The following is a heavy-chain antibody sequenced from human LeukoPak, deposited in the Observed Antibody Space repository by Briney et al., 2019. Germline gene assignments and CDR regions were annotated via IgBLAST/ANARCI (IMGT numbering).Heavy chain of an antibody. Sequence: PGGTLRLSCAASGFTFSSYGMSWVRQAPGKGLEWVSAISGSGISTYYADSVKGRFTISRDNSKNTLYLQMNSLRAEDTAVYYCARPYLERSLKFCMDVWGKGTTVTVSS. CDR3: ARPYLERSLKFCMDV. J-gene: IGHJ6*03. CDR2: ISGSGIST. CDR1: GFTFSSYG. D-gene: IGHD3-3*02. V-gene: IGHV3-23*01.